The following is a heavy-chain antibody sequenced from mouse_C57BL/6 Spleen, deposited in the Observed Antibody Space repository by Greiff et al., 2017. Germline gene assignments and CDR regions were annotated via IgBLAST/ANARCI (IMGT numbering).Heavy chain of an antibody. J-gene: IGHJ2*01. D-gene: IGHD1-1*01. CDR3: ARDYCCGSTFDD. CDR1: GFTFSSYA. Sequence: EVQRVESGGGLVKPGGSLKLSCAASGFTFSSYAMSWVRQTPEKRLEWVATISDGGSYTYYPDNVKGRFTISRDNAKNNLYLQMSHLKSEDTAMYYCARDYCCGSTFDDWGQGTTLTVSS. V-gene: IGHV5-4*01. CDR2: ISDGGSYT.